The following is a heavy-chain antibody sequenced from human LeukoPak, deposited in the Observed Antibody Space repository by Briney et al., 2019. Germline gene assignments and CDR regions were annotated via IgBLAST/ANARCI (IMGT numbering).Heavy chain of an antibody. D-gene: IGHD6-13*01. V-gene: IGHV4-59*08. CDR2: IYYSGST. CDR3: AGRSDSSSWYDFDY. J-gene: IGHJ4*02. Sequence: LETLSLTCTVSGGSISSYYWSWIRQPPGKGLEWIGYIYYSGSTNYNPSLKSRVTISVDTSKNQFSLKLSSVAAADTAVYYCAGRSDSSSWYDFDYWGQGTLVTVSS. CDR1: GGSISSYY.